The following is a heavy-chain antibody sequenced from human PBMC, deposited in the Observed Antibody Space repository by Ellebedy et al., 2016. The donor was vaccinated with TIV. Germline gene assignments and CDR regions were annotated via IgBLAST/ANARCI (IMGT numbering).Heavy chain of an antibody. D-gene: IGHD2-15*01. CDR3: AKGCGGSCYWEAY. CDR2: IYSGGTT. J-gene: IGHJ4*02. V-gene: IGHV3-53*01. CDR1: GFNVSSNY. Sequence: GESLKISCAASGFNVSSNYMNWVRQAPGKGLDWVSLIYSGGTTYYADSVKGRFTISRDNSKNTLYLQMNSLRAEDAAVYYCAKGCGGSCYWEAYWGQGTLVTVSS.